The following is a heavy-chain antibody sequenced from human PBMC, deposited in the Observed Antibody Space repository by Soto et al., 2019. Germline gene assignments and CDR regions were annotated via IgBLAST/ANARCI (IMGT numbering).Heavy chain of an antibody. D-gene: IGHD2-2*03. V-gene: IGHV1-18*01. CDR3: ASGGYCISTSCYADY. J-gene: IGHJ4*02. CDR2: ISAYNGNT. CDR1: GYTFTSYG. Sequence: QVQLVQSGAEVKKPGASVKVSCKASGYTFTSYGISWVRQAPGQGLEWMGWISAYNGNTNYAQKLQGRVTMTTDTTKSTAYMELRSLRSDDTAVYYCASGGYCISTSCYADYWGQGTLVTVSS.